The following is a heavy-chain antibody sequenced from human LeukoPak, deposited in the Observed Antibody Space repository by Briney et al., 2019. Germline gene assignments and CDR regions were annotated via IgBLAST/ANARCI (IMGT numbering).Heavy chain of an antibody. CDR2: ISYDGSNK. Sequence: GGSLRLSCAASGFTFSSYGMHRVRQAPGKGLEWVAVISYDGSNKYYADSVKGRFTISRDNSKNTLYLQMNSLRAEDTAVYYCAKDRQIGYYYDSSGYGNDAFDIWGQGTMVTVSS. J-gene: IGHJ3*02. CDR1: GFTFSSYG. V-gene: IGHV3-30*18. D-gene: IGHD3-22*01. CDR3: AKDRQIGYYYDSSGYGNDAFDI.